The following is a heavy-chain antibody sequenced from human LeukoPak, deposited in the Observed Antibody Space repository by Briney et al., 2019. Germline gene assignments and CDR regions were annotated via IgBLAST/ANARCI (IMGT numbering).Heavy chain of an antibody. J-gene: IGHJ4*02. CDR2: IKSDGSST. Sequence: GGSLRLSCAASGFTFSSYWMHWVRHAPGEGLVWVSCIKSDGSSTTYADSVKGRFTISRDNAKNTLHLQMNSLRAEDTAVYYCARDSSSWYYDYWGQGTLVTVSS. CDR1: GFTFSSYW. CDR3: ARDSSSWYYDY. D-gene: IGHD6-13*01. V-gene: IGHV3-74*03.